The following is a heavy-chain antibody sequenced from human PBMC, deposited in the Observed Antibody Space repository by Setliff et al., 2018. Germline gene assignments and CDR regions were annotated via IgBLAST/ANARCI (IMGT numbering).Heavy chain of an antibody. V-gene: IGHV4-4*02. D-gene: IGHD1-1*01. CDR2: INQSGTN. CDR3: ARGVRTGHLDS. J-gene: IGHJ4*02. CDR1: GDSISNDYW. Sequence: SETLSLTCAVSGDSISNDYWWSWVRQPPERELEWIGEINQSGTNNYNPPLKGRATISVDNSKNQYSLNLNSVTVADTAVYFCARGVRTGHLDSWGQGTLVTVSS.